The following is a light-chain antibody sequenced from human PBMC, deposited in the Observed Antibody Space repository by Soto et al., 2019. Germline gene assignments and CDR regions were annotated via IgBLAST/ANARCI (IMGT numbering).Light chain of an antibody. V-gene: IGKV3-15*01. CDR2: GAS. CDR3: QHYNNWPRT. CDR1: QSVSSN. J-gene: IGKJ1*01. Sequence: EIVMTQSPATLSVSPGERATLSCRASQSVSSNLAWYQQKPGQAPRLLIYGASTRPTGIPARFSGSRSGTEVTLTISSLQSEDFAVYYCQHYNNWPRTFGQGTKVEIK.